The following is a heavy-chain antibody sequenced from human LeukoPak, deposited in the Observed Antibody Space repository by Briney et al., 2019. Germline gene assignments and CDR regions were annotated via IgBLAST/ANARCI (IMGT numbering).Heavy chain of an antibody. CDR3: ARDQEGFDY. CDR2: IYPRDGST. Sequence: ASVKVSCKASGYTFTSNYIHWVRQAPGQGLEWMGMIYPRDGSTSYAQKFQGRVTVTRDTSTSTVHMELSSLRSEDTAVYYCARDQEGFDYWGQGTLATVSS. V-gene: IGHV1-46*01. J-gene: IGHJ4*02. CDR1: GYTFTSNY.